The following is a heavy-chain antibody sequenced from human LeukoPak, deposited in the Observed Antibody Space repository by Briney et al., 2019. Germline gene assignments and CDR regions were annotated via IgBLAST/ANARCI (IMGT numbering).Heavy chain of an antibody. CDR2: IYDT. J-gene: IGHJ3*02. Sequence: GESLKISCKGSGYRFTNYWIGWVRQMPGKGLEWMGIIYDTRYSPSFQGQVTISADKSISTAYLQWSSLKASDTAMYYCARQPMGGHYDSSGYPTDAFDIWGQGTMVTVSS. D-gene: IGHD3-22*01. V-gene: IGHV5-51*01. CDR3: ARQPMGGHYDSSGYPTDAFDI. CDR1: GYRFTNYW.